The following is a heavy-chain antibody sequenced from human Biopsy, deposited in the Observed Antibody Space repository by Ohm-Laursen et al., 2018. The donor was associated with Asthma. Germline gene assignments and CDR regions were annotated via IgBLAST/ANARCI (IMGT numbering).Heavy chain of an antibody. CDR1: SGSGGYMRSGNYY. V-gene: IGHV4-39*01. CDR2: IYYSGTT. J-gene: IGHJ6*02. Sequence: ETLSLTCSLSSGSGGYMRSGNYYWGWIRQPPGKGLAWIGSIYYSGTTSYNPTLERRVTVSADTSKNQFSLKLTSVTAADTAVYYCVRGSSSWHHGPFHYYYGLDVWGQGTTATVSS. CDR3: VRGSSSWHHGPFHYYYGLDV. D-gene: IGHD6-13*01.